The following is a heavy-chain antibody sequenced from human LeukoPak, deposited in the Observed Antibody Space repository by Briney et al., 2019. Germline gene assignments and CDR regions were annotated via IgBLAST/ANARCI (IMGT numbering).Heavy chain of an antibody. CDR3: ARGGVGATTYVWFDP. D-gene: IGHD1-26*01. V-gene: IGHV1-46*01. CDR1: GYTFTNYY. J-gene: IGHJ5*02. CDR2: INPSGGST. Sequence: ASVKVSCKASGYTFTNYYIHWVRQAPGQGLECMGIINPSGGSTSYAQKFQGRVTMTRDMSTSTVYMELSSLRSEDTAVYYCARGGVGATTYVWFDPWGQGTLVAVSS.